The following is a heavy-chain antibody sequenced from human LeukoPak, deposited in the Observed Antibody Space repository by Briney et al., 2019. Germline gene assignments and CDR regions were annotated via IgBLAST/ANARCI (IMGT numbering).Heavy chain of an antibody. V-gene: IGHV4-39*07. Sequence: SETLSLTCTVSGGSISSSSYYCGWICQPPGKGLEWIGGIYYSGGTYYNPSLKSRVTISVDTSKNQFSLKLSSVTAADTAVYYCARVSGRYYDSSGYRYYYYYMDVWGKGTTVTVSS. J-gene: IGHJ6*03. CDR1: GGSISSSSYY. CDR3: ARVSGRYYDSSGYRYYYYYMDV. D-gene: IGHD3-22*01. CDR2: IYYSGGT.